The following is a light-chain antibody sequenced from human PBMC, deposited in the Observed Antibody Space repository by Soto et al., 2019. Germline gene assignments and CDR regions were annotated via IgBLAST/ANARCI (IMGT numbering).Light chain of an antibody. CDR1: QGINRW. Sequence: DIQMTQSPSSVSASVGDRVTITCRASQGINRWLAWYQQKPGKAPNLLIYAASSLQSGVPSRFSGSGSGTDFPLTISSLQPEEFATYFCQQANSFPPTFGGGTKVEIK. CDR2: AAS. CDR3: QQANSFPPT. J-gene: IGKJ4*01. V-gene: IGKV1-12*01.